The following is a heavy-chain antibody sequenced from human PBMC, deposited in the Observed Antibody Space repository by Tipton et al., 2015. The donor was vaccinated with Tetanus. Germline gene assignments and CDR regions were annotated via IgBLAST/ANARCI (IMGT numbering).Heavy chain of an antibody. V-gene: IGHV4-59*01. CDR3: AIGPSYSGALYLY. D-gene: IGHD6-19*01. J-gene: IGHJ4*02. CDR1: GDSMSPYY. CDR2: IYYKGST. Sequence: TLSLTCTVSGDSMSPYYWGWIRQPPGKGLEWIGYIYYKGSTNYNPSLRSRVTISIDTSSNQFSLKLTSVTPADTAIYYCAIGPSYSGALYLYWGQGALFPVS.